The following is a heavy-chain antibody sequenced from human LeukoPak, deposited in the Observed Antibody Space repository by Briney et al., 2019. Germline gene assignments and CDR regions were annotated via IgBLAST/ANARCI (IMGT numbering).Heavy chain of an antibody. CDR1: GYSISSGYY. D-gene: IGHD2-2*01. Sequence: SETLSLTCTVSGYSISSGYYWGGIRQPPGKGLEWIGSIYHSGSTYYNPSLKSRVTISVDTSKNQFSLKLSSVTAADTAVYYCARGIVVVPAAISAFDYWGQGTLVTVSS. V-gene: IGHV4-38-2*02. CDR2: IYHSGST. CDR3: ARGIVVVPAAISAFDY. J-gene: IGHJ4*02.